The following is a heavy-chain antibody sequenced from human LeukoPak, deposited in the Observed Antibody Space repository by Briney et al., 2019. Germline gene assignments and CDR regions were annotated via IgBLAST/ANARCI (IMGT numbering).Heavy chain of an antibody. CDR3: ARTLYIAAVPGGFDY. J-gene: IGHJ4*02. V-gene: IGHV1-2*02. CDR1: GYTFTGYY. D-gene: IGHD6-13*01. CDR2: INPNSGGT. Sequence: ASVKVSCKASGYTFTGYYMHWVRQAPGQGLEWMGWINPNSGGTNYAQKFQGRVTMTRDTSISTAYMELSRLRSDDTAVYYCARTLYIAAVPGGFDYWGQGTLITVSS.